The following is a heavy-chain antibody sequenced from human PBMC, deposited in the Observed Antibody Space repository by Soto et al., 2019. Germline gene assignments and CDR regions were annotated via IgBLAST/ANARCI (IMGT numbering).Heavy chain of an antibody. CDR2: IKSKTDGGTT. D-gene: IGHD6-19*01. CDR1: GFTFSNAW. V-gene: IGHV3-15*01. J-gene: IGHJ6*02. CDR3: TLPPYSSGWIYYGMDV. Sequence: GGSLRLSCASSGFTFSNAWMSWVRQAPGKGLEWVGRIKSKTDGGTTDYAAPVKGRFTISRDDSKNTLYLQMNSLKTEDTAVYYCTLPPYSSGWIYYGMDVWGQGTTVTVSS.